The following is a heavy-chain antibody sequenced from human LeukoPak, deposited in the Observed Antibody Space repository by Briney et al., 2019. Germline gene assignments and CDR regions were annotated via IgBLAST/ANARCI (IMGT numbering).Heavy chain of an antibody. CDR2: ISWNSGSI. CDR1: GFTFDDYA. J-gene: IGHJ5*02. V-gene: IGHV3-9*01. CDR3: AKSVGATTS. D-gene: IGHD1-26*01. Sequence: GGSLRLSCAASGFTFDDYAMHWVRQAPGKGLEWVSGISWNSGSIGYADSVKGRFTISRDNSKNTLYLQMNSLRAEDTAVYYCAKSVGATTSWGQGTPVTVSS.